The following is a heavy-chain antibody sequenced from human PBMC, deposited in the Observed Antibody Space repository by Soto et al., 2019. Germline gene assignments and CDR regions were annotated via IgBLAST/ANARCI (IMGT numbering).Heavy chain of an antibody. Sequence: QVQLVESGGGVVQPGRSLRLSCAASGFTFSSYAMHWVRQAPGKGLEWVAVISYDVSNKYYADSVKGRFTISRDNSKSTLYLHMNSLRAEDTAVYYCARDGGQLPTFLYYYDYGMDFWGQGTTVTVSS. D-gene: IGHD2-2*01. V-gene: IGHV3-30-3*01. J-gene: IGHJ6*02. CDR3: ARDGGQLPTFLYYYDYGMDF. CDR1: GFTFSSYA. CDR2: ISYDVSNK.